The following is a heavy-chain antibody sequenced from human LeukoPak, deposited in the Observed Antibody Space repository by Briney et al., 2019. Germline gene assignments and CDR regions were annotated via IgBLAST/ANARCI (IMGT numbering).Heavy chain of an antibody. J-gene: IGHJ5*02. V-gene: IGHV1-18*01. Sequence: GASVKVSCKASGYTFTSYGISWVRQAPGQGLEWMGWISAYNGNTNYAQKLQGRVTMTTDTSTSTAYMELSSLRSEDTAVYYCARDHIPGGFPSNWFDPWGQGTLVTVSS. D-gene: IGHD2-8*02. CDR3: ARDHIPGGFPSNWFDP. CDR2: ISAYNGNT. CDR1: GYTFTSYG.